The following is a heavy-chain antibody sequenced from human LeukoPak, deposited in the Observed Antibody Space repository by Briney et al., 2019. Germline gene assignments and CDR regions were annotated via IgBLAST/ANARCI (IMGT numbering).Heavy chain of an antibody. V-gene: IGHV1-2*06. CDR3: ARVGYYESSGYYEY. Sequence: GASVKVSCKASGHTFTSYYMHWVRQAPGQGLEWMGRINPNSGGTNYAQKFQGRVTMTRDTSISTVYMELSRLRSDDTAVYYCARVGYYESSGYYEYWGQGTLVTVSS. CDR2: INPNSGGT. CDR1: GHTFTSYY. J-gene: IGHJ4*02. D-gene: IGHD3-22*01.